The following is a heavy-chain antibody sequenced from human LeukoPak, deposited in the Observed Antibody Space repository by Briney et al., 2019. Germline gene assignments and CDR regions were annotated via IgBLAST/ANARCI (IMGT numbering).Heavy chain of an antibody. V-gene: IGHV3-23*01. Sequence: SGGSLRLSCAASGFTFSSYAMSWVRQAPGKGLEWVSAISGSGGSTCYADSVKGRFTISRDNSKNTLYLQMNSLRAEDTAVYYCAKEMGATVSLDYWGQGTLVTVSS. CDR1: GFTFSSYA. CDR2: ISGSGGST. J-gene: IGHJ4*02. CDR3: AKEMGATVSLDY. D-gene: IGHD1-26*01.